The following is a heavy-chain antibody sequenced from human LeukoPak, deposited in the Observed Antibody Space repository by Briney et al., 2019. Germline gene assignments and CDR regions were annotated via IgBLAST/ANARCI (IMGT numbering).Heavy chain of an antibody. V-gene: IGHV3-15*01. CDR2: IKGKGDGETT. J-gene: IGHJ5*02. Sequence: GGSLRLSCAASGFSFRDTWMTWFRQAPGRGLEWVGRIKGKGDGETTDYAAPVKGRFAISRDDSKNTLYLQMNSLKTEDTGVYYCTTLRTAPFDPWGQGTLVTVSS. CDR3: TTLRTAPFDP. CDR1: GFSFRDTW. D-gene: IGHD1-14*01.